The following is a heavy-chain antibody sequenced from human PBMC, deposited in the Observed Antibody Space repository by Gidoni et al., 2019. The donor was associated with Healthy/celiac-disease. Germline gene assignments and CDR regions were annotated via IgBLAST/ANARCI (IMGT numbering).Heavy chain of an antibody. CDR2: IYTSGST. D-gene: IGHD3-3*01. Sequence: QVQLQESGPGLVKPSETLSLTCTVSGGSISSYYWSWIRQPAGKGLEWNGRIYTSGSTNYNPSLKSRVTMSVDTSKNQFSLKLSSVTAADTAVYYCARDRFPQRYYDFWSKWPPGFDPWGQGTLVTVSS. CDR3: ARDRFPQRYYDFWSKWPPGFDP. V-gene: IGHV4-4*07. CDR1: GGSISSYY. J-gene: IGHJ5*02.